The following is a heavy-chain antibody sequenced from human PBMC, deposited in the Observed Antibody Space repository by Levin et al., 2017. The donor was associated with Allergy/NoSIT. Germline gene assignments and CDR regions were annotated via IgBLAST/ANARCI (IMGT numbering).Heavy chain of an antibody. CDR3: ARGGTVTSVSY. V-gene: IGHV4-59*01. J-gene: IGHJ4*02. CDR1: GGSISTFY. Sequence: SETLSLTCTVSGGSISTFYWSWIRQPPGKGLEWIGYIYYSGSTNYNPSLKSRVTISVDTSKNQFSLKLTSVTAADTALYYCARGGTVTSVSYWGQGTLVTVAS. CDR2: IYYSGST. D-gene: IGHD4-17*01.